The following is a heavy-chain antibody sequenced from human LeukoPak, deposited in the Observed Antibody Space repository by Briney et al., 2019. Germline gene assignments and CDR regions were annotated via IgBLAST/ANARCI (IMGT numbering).Heavy chain of an antibody. D-gene: IGHD6-6*01. V-gene: IGHV1-18*01. CDR2: ISAYNGNT. CDR3: ARDPLGYSSSSWNYYYMDV. CDR1: GYTFTSYG. Sequence: GASVKVSCKASGYTFTSYGISWVRQAPGQGLEWMGWISAYNGNTNYAQKLQGRVTMTTDTSTSTAYMELRSLRSDDTAVYYCARDPLGYSSSSWNYYYMDVWGKGTTVTVFS. J-gene: IGHJ6*03.